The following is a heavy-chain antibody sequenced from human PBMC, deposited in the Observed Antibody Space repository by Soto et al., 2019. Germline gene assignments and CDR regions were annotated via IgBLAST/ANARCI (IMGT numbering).Heavy chain of an antibody. V-gene: IGHV1-18*01. CDR3: AREHCGGDCRYYYGMDV. CDR1: GYTFTSYG. D-gene: IGHD2-21*02. Sequence: ASVKVSCKASGYTFTSYGISWVRQAPGQGLEWMGWISAYNGNTNYAQKLQGRVTMTTDTSTSTAYMELRSLRSDDTAVYYFAREHCGGDCRYYYGMDVWGQGTTVTVSS. J-gene: IGHJ6*02. CDR2: ISAYNGNT.